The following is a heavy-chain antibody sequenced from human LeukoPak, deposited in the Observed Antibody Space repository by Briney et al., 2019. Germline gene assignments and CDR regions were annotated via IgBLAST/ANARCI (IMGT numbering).Heavy chain of an antibody. CDR3: AKDRNGDYSYYFDY. CDR1: GFTFSSYA. Sequence: GGSLRLSCAASGFTFSSYAMHWVRQAPGKGLEWVAFIRYDGSNKYYADSVKGRFTISRDNSKSTLHLQMSSLRAEDTAVYYCAKDRNGDYSYYFDYWGQGTLVTVSS. V-gene: IGHV3-30*02. D-gene: IGHD4-17*01. J-gene: IGHJ4*02. CDR2: IRYDGSNK.